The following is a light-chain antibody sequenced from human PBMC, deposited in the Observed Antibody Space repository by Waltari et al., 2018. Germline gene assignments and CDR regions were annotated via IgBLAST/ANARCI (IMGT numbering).Light chain of an antibody. Sequence: EIELTHSPATLSLSPGERATLSCRASQSVSTSLAWYQQKPGQAPRLLIHDASNRATGTPARFSGSGSGTDFTLTIGSLEPEDFAVYYCQQHGKWPLSFGGGTKVEI. CDR1: QSVSTS. CDR3: QQHGKWPLS. V-gene: IGKV3-11*01. J-gene: IGKJ4*01. CDR2: DAS.